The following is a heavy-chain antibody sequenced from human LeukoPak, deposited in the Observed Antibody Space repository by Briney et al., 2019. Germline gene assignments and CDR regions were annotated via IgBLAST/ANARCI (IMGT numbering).Heavy chain of an antibody. CDR1: GGSINSGGFY. Sequence: PSETLSLTCTVSGGSINSGGFYWGWVRQPPGKGLEWIGNIYSRGVTYYNPSLKSRVTMSEDTSKNKLTLKLNSVTAADTAVFYCARGGPNDLDAFDLWGQGTLVTVSA. D-gene: IGHD1-1*01. CDR3: ARGGPNDLDAFDL. V-gene: IGHV4-39*01. J-gene: IGHJ3*01. CDR2: IYSRGVT.